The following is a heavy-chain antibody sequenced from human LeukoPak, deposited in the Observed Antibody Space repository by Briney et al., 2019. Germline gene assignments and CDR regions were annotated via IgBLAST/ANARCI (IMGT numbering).Heavy chain of an antibody. CDR3: AKGLGYSGYDYPFDY. D-gene: IGHD5-12*01. J-gene: IGHJ4*02. V-gene: IGHV3-23*01. CDR2: ISGSGGST. CDR1: GFTFNSYA. Sequence: GGSLRLSCAASGFTFNSYAMSWVRQAPGKGLEWVSVISGSGGSTYYADSVKGRFTTSRDNSKNTLYLQMNSLRAEDTAVYYCAKGLGYSGYDYPFDYWGQGTLVTVSS.